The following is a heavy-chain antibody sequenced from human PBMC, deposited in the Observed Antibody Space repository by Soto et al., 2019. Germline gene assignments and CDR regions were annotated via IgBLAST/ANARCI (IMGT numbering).Heavy chain of an antibody. J-gene: IGHJ4*02. V-gene: IGHV4-30-2*01. D-gene: IGHD3-16*01. CDR2: IYHSGST. CDR3: ARVGLWDFFDY. CDR1: GCSISSGGYS. Sequence: SETLSLTCAVSGCSISSGGYSGSWIRQPPGKGLEWIGYIYHSGSTYYNPSLKSRVTISVDRSKNQFSLKLSSVTAADTAVYYCARVGLWDFFDYWGQGTLVTVSS.